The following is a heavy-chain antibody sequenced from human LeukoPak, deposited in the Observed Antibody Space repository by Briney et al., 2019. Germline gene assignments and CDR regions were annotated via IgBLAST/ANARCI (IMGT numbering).Heavy chain of an antibody. CDR2: ISWDGGST. Sequence: GGSLRLSCAASGFTFDDYTMHWVRQAPGKGLEWVSLISWDGGSTCYADSVKGRFTISRDNSKNSLYLQMNSLRTEDTALYYCAKGGQYYFDYWGQGTLVTVSS. V-gene: IGHV3-43*01. CDR1: GFTFDDYT. D-gene: IGHD1-26*01. J-gene: IGHJ4*02. CDR3: AKGGQYYFDY.